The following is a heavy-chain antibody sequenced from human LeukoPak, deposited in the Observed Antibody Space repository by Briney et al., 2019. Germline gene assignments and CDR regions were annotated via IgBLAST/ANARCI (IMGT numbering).Heavy chain of an antibody. D-gene: IGHD1-26*01. J-gene: IGHJ4*02. CDR1: GFTFINAW. Sequence: GGSLRLSCAASGFTFINAWVAWVRQAPGKGLEWVGRIKAKAHGGTIEYAAPVKGRFTISRDDSKNTLYLQMNSLKTEDTAVYYCTTDGVGVEGATYDNWGQGTLVSVSS. V-gene: IGHV3-15*01. CDR3: TTDGVGVEGATYDN. CDR2: IKAKAHGGTI.